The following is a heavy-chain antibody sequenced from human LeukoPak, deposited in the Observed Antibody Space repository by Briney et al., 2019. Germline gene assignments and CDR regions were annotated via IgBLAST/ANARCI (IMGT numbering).Heavy chain of an antibody. Sequence: ASVKVSCKASGYTFTGYYMHWVRQAPGQGLEWMGWINPNSGGTNYAQKFQGRVTMTRDTSISTAYMELSRLRSDDTAVYYCARDGVSGSYYYYYYYMDVWGKGTTVTVSS. CDR1: GYTFTGYY. J-gene: IGHJ6*03. CDR2: INPNSGGT. V-gene: IGHV1-2*02. D-gene: IGHD1-26*01. CDR3: ARDGVSGSYYYYYYYMDV.